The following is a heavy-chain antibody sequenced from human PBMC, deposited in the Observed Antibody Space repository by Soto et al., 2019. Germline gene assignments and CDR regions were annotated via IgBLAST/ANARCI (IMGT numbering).Heavy chain of an antibody. CDR2: NYYSGST. V-gene: IGHV4-31*03. Sequence: QVQLQESGPGLVKPSQTLSLTCTVSGGSISSGGYYWSWIRQHPGKGLEWIGYNYYSGSTYYNPSLKSRVTISVDTSKNQFSLKLSSVTAADTAVYYCARVQGGKYQLLHRAFDYWGQGTLVTVSS. J-gene: IGHJ4*02. CDR1: GGSISSGGYY. D-gene: IGHD2-2*01. CDR3: ARVQGGKYQLLHRAFDY.